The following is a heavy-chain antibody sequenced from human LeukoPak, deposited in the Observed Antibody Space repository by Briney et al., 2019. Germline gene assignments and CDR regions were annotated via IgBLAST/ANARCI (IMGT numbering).Heavy chain of an antibody. CDR2: INHSGST. CDR1: GGSFSGYY. CDR3: ARVCMGGSCYRGWTYYYGMDV. Sequence: PSETLSLTCAVYGGSFSGYYWSWIRQPPGKGLEWIGEINHSGSTNYNPSLKSRVTISVDTSKNQFSLKLSSVTAADTAVYYCARVCMGGSCYRGWTYYYGMDVWGQGTTVTVSS. V-gene: IGHV4-34*01. J-gene: IGHJ6*02. D-gene: IGHD2-15*01.